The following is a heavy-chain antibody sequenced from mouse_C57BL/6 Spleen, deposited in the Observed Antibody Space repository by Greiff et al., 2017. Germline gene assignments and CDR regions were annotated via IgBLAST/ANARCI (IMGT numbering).Heavy chain of an antibody. CDR3: ASSYYGSSLFAY. D-gene: IGHD1-1*01. CDR1: GYTFTDYN. J-gene: IGHJ3*01. Sequence: VQLKQSGPELVKPGASVKMSCKASGYTFTDYNMHWVKQSPGKSLEWIGYIKPNNGGTSYNQKFKGKATLTVNKSSSTAYMELRSLTSEDSAVYYCASSYYGSSLFAYWGQGTLVTVSA. V-gene: IGHV1-22*01. CDR2: IKPNNGGT.